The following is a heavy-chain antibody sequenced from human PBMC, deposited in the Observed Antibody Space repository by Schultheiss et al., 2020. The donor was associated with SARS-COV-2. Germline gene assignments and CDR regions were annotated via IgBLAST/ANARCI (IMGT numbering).Heavy chain of an antibody. CDR2: ISYDGSNK. J-gene: IGHJ4*02. CDR3: ARDVGGYNYNY. Sequence: GESLKISCAASGFTFSSYGMHWVRQAPGKGLEWVAVISYDGSNKYYADSVKGRFTISRDNSKNTLYLQMNSLRAEDTAVYYCARDVGGYNYNYWGQGTLVTVSS. CDR1: GFTFSSYG. V-gene: IGHV3-30*03. D-gene: IGHD5-24*01.